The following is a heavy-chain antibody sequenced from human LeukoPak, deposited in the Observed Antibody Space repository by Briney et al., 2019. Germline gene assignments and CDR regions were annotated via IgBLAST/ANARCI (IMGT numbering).Heavy chain of an antibody. D-gene: IGHD6-19*01. CDR2: ISWNSGSI. J-gene: IGHJ4*02. CDR1: GFTFDDYA. Sequence: HPGGSLRLSCAASGFTFDDYAMHWVRQAPGKGLEWVSGISWNSGSIGYADSVKGRFTISRDNAKNSLYLQMNSLRAEDTALYYCAKDVSSGREPDYFDYWGQGTLVTVSS. V-gene: IGHV3-9*01. CDR3: AKDVSSGREPDYFDY.